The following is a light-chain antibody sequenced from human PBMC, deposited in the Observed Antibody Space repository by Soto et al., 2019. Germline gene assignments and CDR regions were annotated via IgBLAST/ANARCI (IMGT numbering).Light chain of an antibody. CDR3: QSYDSSTVV. V-gene: IGLV6-57*04. J-gene: IGLJ2*01. CDR1: SGSIASNY. Sequence: NFILTQPHSVSESPGKTVTISCTRSSGSIASNYVQWYQQRPGSVPTTVIYEGNQRPSGVPDRFSGSTDGSSNSASLTISGLQTEDEADYYCQSYDSSTVVFGGGTQLTVL. CDR2: EGN.